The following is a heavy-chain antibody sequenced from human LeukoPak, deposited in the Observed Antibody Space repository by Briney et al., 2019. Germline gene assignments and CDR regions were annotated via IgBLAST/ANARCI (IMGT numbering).Heavy chain of an antibody. J-gene: IGHJ5*02. V-gene: IGHV3-64*04. Sequence: GGSLRLSCAASGFTFTTCWMHWVRQAPGKGLEYVSAISSNGAATYYADSVKGRFTVSRDNYKNTLYLQMNSLRAEDTAVYYCAKVNPPNWFDPWGQGTLVTVSS. CDR1: GFTFTTCW. CDR2: ISSNGAAT. CDR3: AKVNPPNWFDP.